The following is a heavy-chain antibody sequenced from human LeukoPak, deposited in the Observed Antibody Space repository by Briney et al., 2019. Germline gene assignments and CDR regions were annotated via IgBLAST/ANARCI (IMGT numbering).Heavy chain of an antibody. Sequence: GESLKISCKGAGYSFSDYWIGWVRQMAEKGVEWMGIIYPGDSDTRYSPSFQGQVTISADKSISTAYLQWSRLKDSDTALYYCARGYYYFDYWGQGTLVTVSS. J-gene: IGHJ4*02. CDR1: GYSFSDYW. CDR3: ARGYYYFDY. D-gene: IGHD5-18*01. CDR2: IYPGDSDT. V-gene: IGHV5-51*01.